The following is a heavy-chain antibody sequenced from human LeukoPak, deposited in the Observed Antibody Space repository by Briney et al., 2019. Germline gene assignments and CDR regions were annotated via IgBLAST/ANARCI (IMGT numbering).Heavy chain of an antibody. CDR2: IYYSGRT. CDR1: GGSIDSGDYY. D-gene: IGHD3-16*02. CDR3: ARSDIWGSYRFLDY. Sequence: SETLSLTSTVSGGSIDSGDYYWAWIRQPPGKGLEWIGSIYYSGRTHYNPSLKSRVTISVDTSKNQFSLKLSSVTAADTAVYYCARSDIWGSYRFLDYWGQGALVTVSS. V-gene: IGHV4-39*07. J-gene: IGHJ4*02.